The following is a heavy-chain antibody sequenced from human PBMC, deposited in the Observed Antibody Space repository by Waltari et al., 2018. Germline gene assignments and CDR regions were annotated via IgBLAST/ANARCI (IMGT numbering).Heavy chain of an antibody. Sequence: EVQLVESGGGLVQPGGPLRLPCAASGYTFRSFDLNWVRQGPGKGLEWVSFISSSGSTIYYADSVKGRFTISRDNAENSLYLQINSLRAEDTAIYYCVGQLLEWLDSWGQGTLVTVSS. D-gene: IGHD3-3*01. CDR3: VGQLLEWLDS. CDR2: ISSSGSTI. CDR1: GYTFRSFD. V-gene: IGHV3-48*03. J-gene: IGHJ4*02.